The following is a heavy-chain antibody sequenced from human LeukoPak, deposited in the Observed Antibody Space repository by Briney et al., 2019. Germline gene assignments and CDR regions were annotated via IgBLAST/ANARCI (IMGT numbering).Heavy chain of an antibody. D-gene: IGHD3-22*01. CDR3: ARDLATYYYDSSGFGAFDI. CDR2: ISSSSSTI. V-gene: IGHV3-48*01. J-gene: IGHJ3*02. Sequence: GGSLRLSCAASGFTFGSYSMNWVRQAPGKGLEWVSYISSSSSTIYYADSVKGRFTISRDNAKNSLYLQMNSLRAEDTAVYYCARDLATYYYDSSGFGAFDIWGQGTMVTVSS. CDR1: GFTFGSYS.